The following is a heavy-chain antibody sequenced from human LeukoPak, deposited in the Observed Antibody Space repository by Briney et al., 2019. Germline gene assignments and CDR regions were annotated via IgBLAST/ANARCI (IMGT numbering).Heavy chain of an antibody. CDR3: ASASIAAAHFDY. D-gene: IGHD6-13*01. V-gene: IGHV3-21*01. CDR2: ISSSSSYI. Sequence: GGSLRLSCAASGFTFSSYSMNWVGQAPGKGLEWVSSISSSSSYIYYADSVKGRFTISRDNAKNSLYLQMNSLRAEDTAVYYCASASIAAAHFDYWGQGTLVTVSS. CDR1: GFTFSSYS. J-gene: IGHJ4*02.